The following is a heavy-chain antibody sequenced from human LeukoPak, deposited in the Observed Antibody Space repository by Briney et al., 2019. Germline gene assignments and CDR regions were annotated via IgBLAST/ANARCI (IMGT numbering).Heavy chain of an antibody. J-gene: IGHJ4*02. CDR3: AKEVDTAMDYFDY. CDR1: GFTFSSYG. CDR2: ISYDGSNK. D-gene: IGHD5-18*01. Sequence: GGSLRLSCAASGFTFSSYGMHWVRQAPGKGLEWVAVISYDGSNKYYADPVKGRFTISRDNSKNTLYLQMNSLRAEDTAVYYCAKEVDTAMDYFDYWGQGTLVTVSS. V-gene: IGHV3-30*18.